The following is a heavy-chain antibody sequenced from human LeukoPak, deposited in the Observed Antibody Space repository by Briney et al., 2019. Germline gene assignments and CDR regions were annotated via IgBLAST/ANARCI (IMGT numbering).Heavy chain of an antibody. CDR1: GFTFSSYA. Sequence: PGRSLRLSCAASGFTFSSYAMHWVRQAPGKGLEWVAVISYDGSNKYYADSVKGRFTISRDNSKNTLYLQMNSLRAEDTAVYYCARDRGAVAGTSDGFILDYWGQGTLVTVSS. J-gene: IGHJ4*02. CDR3: ARDRGAVAGTSDGFILDY. V-gene: IGHV3-30-3*01. CDR2: ISYDGSNK. D-gene: IGHD6-19*01.